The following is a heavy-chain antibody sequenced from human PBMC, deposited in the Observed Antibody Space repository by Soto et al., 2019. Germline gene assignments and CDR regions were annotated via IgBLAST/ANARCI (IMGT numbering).Heavy chain of an antibody. CDR1: GYTFTSYG. CDR3: AREVGCCYTRNWYDP. Sequence: ASVKVSCKASGYTFTSYGISWVRQAPGQGLEWMGWISAYNGNTNYAQKLQGRVTTTTDTSTSTAYMELRSLRSDDTAVYYCAREVGCCYTRNWYDPWGQGTLVTVSS. CDR2: ISAYNGNT. D-gene: IGHD2-15*01. V-gene: IGHV1-18*01. J-gene: IGHJ5*02.